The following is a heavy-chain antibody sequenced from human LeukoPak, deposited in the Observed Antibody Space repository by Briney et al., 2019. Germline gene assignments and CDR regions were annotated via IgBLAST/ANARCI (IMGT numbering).Heavy chain of an antibody. CDR1: GFTFSDYE. J-gene: IGHJ4*02. D-gene: IGHD5-12*01. V-gene: IGHV3-48*03. CDR3: VRDGGVSGYDLLDY. Sequence: PGGSLRLSCAASGFTFSDYEMIWVRQAPGKGLAWVAYISDESRAIFYADSVKGRFTVSRDNARNSLSLQMNSLRAEDTAVYYCVRDGGVSGYDLLDYWGQGTLVTVSS. CDR2: ISDESRAI.